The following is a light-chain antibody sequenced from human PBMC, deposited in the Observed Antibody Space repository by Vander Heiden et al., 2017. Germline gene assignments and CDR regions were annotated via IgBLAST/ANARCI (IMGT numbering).Light chain of an antibody. J-gene: IGKJ5*01. CDR2: GAS. Sequence: EIGMRQSPDILSVSPGERVTLSCRASQSVSNNLAWYQQKPGQAPRLLIHGASTRATGVPARFSGRGSGTEFTLTISSLQSEDFAVYYCQQYDKWPPITFGQGTRLDIK. CDR1: QSVSNN. V-gene: IGKV3-15*01. CDR3: QQYDKWPPIT.